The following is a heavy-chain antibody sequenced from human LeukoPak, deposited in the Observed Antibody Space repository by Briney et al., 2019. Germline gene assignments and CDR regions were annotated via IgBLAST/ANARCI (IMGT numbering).Heavy chain of an antibody. CDR3: AKDIRSSGWSPALDY. J-gene: IGHJ4*02. Sequence: GRSLRLSCAASGFTFDDYAMHWVRQAPGKGPEWVSGISWNSGSIGYADSVKGRFTISRDNAKNSLYLQMNSLRAEDMALYYCAKDIRSSGWSPALDYWGQGTLVTVSS. CDR1: GFTFDDYA. V-gene: IGHV3-9*03. CDR2: ISWNSGSI. D-gene: IGHD6-19*01.